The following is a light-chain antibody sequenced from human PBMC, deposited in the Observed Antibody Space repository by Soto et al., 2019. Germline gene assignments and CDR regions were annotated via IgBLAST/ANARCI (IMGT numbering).Light chain of an antibody. Sequence: QSVLTQPPSASGSLGQSVTISCTGTISDVGAYDYVSWFQQHPGRAPKLMIYEVSTRPSGVPDRFSGSKSGNTASLTVSGLQTEDEADYYCSSYTGNGISTVVVGGGTKLTVL. J-gene: IGLJ2*01. CDR2: EVS. V-gene: IGLV2-8*01. CDR3: SSYTGNGISTVV. CDR1: ISDVGAYDY.